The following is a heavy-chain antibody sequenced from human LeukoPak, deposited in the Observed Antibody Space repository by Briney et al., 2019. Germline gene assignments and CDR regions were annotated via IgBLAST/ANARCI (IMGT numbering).Heavy chain of an antibody. CDR3: ARSSSYYYDSSGYYSHDY. J-gene: IGHJ4*02. CDR2: INHSGST. Sequence: SETLSLTCAVYGGSFSGYYWSWIRQPPGKGLEWIGEINHSGSTNHNPSLKSRVTISVDTSKNQFSLKLSSVTAADTAVYYSARSSSYYYDSSGYYSHDYWGQGTLVTVSS. D-gene: IGHD3-22*01. V-gene: IGHV4-34*01. CDR1: GGSFSGYY.